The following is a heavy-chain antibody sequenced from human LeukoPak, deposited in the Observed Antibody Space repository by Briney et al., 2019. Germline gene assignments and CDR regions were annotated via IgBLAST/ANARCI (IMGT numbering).Heavy chain of an antibody. J-gene: IGHJ5*02. D-gene: IGHD3-10*01. CDR1: GGSISSSSYY. CDR3: ARAELLWFGEGIPNWFDP. Sequence: SETLSLTCTVSGGSISSSSYYWGWIRQPPGKGLEWIGSIYYSGSTYYNPSLKSRVTISVDTSKNQFSLKLSSVTAADTAVYYCARAELLWFGEGIPNWFDPWGQGTLVTVSS. V-gene: IGHV4-39*01. CDR2: IYYSGST.